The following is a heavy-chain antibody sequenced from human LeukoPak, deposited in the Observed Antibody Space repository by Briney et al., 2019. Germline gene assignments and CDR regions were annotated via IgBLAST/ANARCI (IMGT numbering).Heavy chain of an antibody. J-gene: IGHJ4*02. Sequence: SETLSLTCTVSGYFIRSGYYWGWIRQPPGKGLEWIGSIYHSGSTYYNPSLKSRVTISVDTSKNQFSLKLSSVTAADTAVYYCARVAGWFDYWGQGTLVTVSS. V-gene: IGHV4-38-2*02. CDR1: GYFIRSGYY. CDR2: IYHSGST. D-gene: IGHD6-13*01. CDR3: ARVAGWFDY.